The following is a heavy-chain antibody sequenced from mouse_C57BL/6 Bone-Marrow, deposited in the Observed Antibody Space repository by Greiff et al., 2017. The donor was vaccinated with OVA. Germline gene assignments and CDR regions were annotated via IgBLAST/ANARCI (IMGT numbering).Heavy chain of an antibody. J-gene: IGHJ4*01. Sequence: VQLQQSGPELVKPGASVKISCKASGYSFTDYNMNWVKQSNGKSLEWIGVINPNYGTTSYNQKIKGKATLTVDQSSSTAYMQLNSLTSEDSAVYYGARVGAQALYAMDYWGQGTSVTVSS. CDR2: INPNYGTT. D-gene: IGHD3-2*02. CDR3: ARVGAQALYAMDY. V-gene: IGHV1-39*01. CDR1: GYSFTDYN.